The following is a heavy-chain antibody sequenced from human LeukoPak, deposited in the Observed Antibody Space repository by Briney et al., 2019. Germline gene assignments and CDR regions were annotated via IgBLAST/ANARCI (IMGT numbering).Heavy chain of an antibody. Sequence: GGSLRLSCAASGFDFSSHGMTWVRQAPGKGLEWVANIKQDGSEEYYADSVKGRFTISRDNARNSLYLQMNSLRAEDTALYYCARWDSGNYYGIGNWGQGTLVTVSS. CDR1: GFDFSSHG. CDR2: IKQDGSEE. V-gene: IGHV3-7*01. CDR3: ARWDSGNYYGIGN. J-gene: IGHJ4*02. D-gene: IGHD1-26*01.